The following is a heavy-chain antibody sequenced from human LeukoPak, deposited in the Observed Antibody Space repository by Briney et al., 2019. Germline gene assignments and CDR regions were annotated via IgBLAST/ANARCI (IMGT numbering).Heavy chain of an antibody. J-gene: IGHJ1*01. D-gene: IGHD6-13*01. CDR3: AMGGNSGYGYFQH. V-gene: IGHV1-2*06. Sequence: ASVKVSCKASGYTFTSYGISWVRQAPGQGLEWMGRINPNSGDTKYVQKFQGRVNMTRDASITIAYMEVSSLRADAAALYYCAMGGNSGYGYFQHWGQGTLVTVSS. CDR2: INPNSGDT. CDR1: GYTFTSYG.